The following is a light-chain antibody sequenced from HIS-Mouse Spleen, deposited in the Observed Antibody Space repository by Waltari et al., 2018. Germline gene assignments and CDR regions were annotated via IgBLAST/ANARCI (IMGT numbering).Light chain of an antibody. J-gene: IGLJ2*01. CDR1: SSDAGGYNY. CDR3: SSYAGSNNVV. V-gene: IGLV2-8*01. CDR2: EVS. Sequence: QSALTQPPSASGSPGQSVTISCTGTSSDAGGYNYVSRYQQHPGKAPKLMIYEVSKRPSGVPDRFSGSKSGNTASLTVSGLQAEDEADYYCSSYAGSNNVVFGGGTKLTVL.